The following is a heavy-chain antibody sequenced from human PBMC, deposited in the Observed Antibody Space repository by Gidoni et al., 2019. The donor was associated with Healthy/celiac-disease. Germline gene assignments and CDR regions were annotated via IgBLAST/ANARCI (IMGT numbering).Heavy chain of an antibody. D-gene: IGHD3-16*02. V-gene: IGHV1-8*01. J-gene: IGHJ2*01. CDR2: MNPNSGNT. CDR1: GYTFTSYD. Sequence: QVQLVQSGAEVKKPGASVKVSCKASGYTFTSYDINWVRQATGQGLEWMGWMNPNSGNTGYAQKFQGRVTMTRNTSISTAYMELSSLRSEDTAVYYCARGRYYDYIWGSYRPSSYWYFDLWGRGTLVTVSS. CDR3: ARGRYYDYIWGSYRPSSYWYFDL.